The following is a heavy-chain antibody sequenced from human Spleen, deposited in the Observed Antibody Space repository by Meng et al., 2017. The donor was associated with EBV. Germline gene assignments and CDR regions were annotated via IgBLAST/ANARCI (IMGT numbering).Heavy chain of an antibody. D-gene: IGHD3-22*01. CDR2: IYHSGRT. J-gene: IGHJ4*02. V-gene: IGHV4-4*02. CDR1: VGSRSGYYW. Sequence: HARMQHSGPALVVRSATLPLTCAVFVGSRSGYYWYSWFRQPPGKGLEWIGEIYHSGRTNYNPSLKSRATISADKSETQFSLNLKSVTAADTAVYYCARGRGGYYIFDYWGQGTLVTVSS. CDR3: ARGRGGYYIFDY.